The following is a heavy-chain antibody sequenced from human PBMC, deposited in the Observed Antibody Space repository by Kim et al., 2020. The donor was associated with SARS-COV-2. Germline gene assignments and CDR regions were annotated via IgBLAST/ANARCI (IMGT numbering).Heavy chain of an antibody. CDR3: VRTAYNWDYVGGFDY. V-gene: IGHV1-69*04. D-gene: IGHD1-7*01. Sequence: SVKVSCKASGGSFSSSAISWVREAPGQGLEWMGRIIPILNRTTYSHKFQGRVTIAADQSTNTAFMELHTLRSEGTAVYFCVRTAYNWDYVGGFDYWGLG. CDR1: GGSFSSSA. CDR2: IIPILNRT. J-gene: IGHJ4*02.